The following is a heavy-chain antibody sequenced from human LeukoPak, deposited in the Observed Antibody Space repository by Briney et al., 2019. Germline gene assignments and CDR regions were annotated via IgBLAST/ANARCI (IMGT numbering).Heavy chain of an antibody. V-gene: IGHV1-24*01. Sequence: ASVKVSCKLSGNTLRELPIQWVRQAGGKGLEWMAGFDPENAEIVYAQKFQGRVTMTEDTSTNTAYMELTSLTSDDTAVYYCATRGSDFWSGFDFWGQGTQVTVS. J-gene: IGHJ4*02. CDR2: FDPENAEI. CDR1: GNTLRELP. CDR3: ATRGSDFWSGFDF. D-gene: IGHD3-3*01.